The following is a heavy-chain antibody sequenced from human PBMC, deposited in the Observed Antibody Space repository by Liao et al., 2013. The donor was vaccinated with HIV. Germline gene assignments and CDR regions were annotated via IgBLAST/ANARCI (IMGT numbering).Heavy chain of an antibody. J-gene: IGHJ4*02. D-gene: IGHD3-10*01. CDR1: GGSINSDY. CDR3: ARGRSVPWFGEPHRAHYFDY. CDR2: LHSSGRT. Sequence: QVQLQESGPGLLKPSETLSLTCSVSGGSINSDYWTWIRQSAGKGLEWIGHLHSSGRTNYNPSLRGRVTISADTSKNQFSLFLTSVTAADTAVYYCARGRSVPWFGEPHRAHYFDYWGRGNPWSPSLQ. V-gene: IGHV4-4*07.